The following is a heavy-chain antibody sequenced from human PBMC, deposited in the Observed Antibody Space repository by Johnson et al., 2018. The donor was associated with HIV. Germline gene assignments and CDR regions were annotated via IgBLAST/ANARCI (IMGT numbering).Heavy chain of an antibody. J-gene: IGHJ3*02. Sequence: QEKLVESGGGLVKPGGSLRLSCAASGFTFSDYYMSWIRQAPGKGLEWVSYITSTGITVYYADSVKGRFTISRDNSKNSLYLQMNSLRAEDTAVYYCARDMRWSKAFDIWGQGTMVTVSS. CDR1: GFTFSDYY. CDR2: ITSTGITV. V-gene: IGHV3-11*04. CDR3: ARDMRWSKAFDI. D-gene: IGHD3-3*01.